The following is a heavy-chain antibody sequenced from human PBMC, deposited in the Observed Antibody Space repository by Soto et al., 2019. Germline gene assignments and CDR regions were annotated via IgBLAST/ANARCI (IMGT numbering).Heavy chain of an antibody. CDR2: IYYSGST. J-gene: IGHJ6*02. Sequence: QVQLQESGPGLVKPSETLSLTCNVFGDFIGSYWSWIRQPPGKGLEWIGYIYYSGSTSYNPSLRRRVTISVDTSKNQFALKMSSVTAADTAVYYCARLPGTTINYGLDVWGQGTTVTVSS. CDR3: ARLPGTTINYGLDV. CDR1: GDFIGSY. V-gene: IGHV4-59*08. D-gene: IGHD1-1*01.